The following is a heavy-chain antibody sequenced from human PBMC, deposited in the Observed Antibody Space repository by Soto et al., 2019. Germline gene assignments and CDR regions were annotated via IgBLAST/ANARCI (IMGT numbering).Heavy chain of an antibody. D-gene: IGHD5-12*01. V-gene: IGHV3-30-3*01. J-gene: IGHJ2*01. CDR2: ISYDGSNK. CDR1: GFTFSSYA. CDR3: ARDRGVEMATIYWYFDL. Sequence: QVQLVESGGGVVQPGRPLRLSCAASGFTFSSYAMHWVRQAPGKGLEWVAVISYDGSNKYYADSVKGRFTISRDNSKNTLYLQMNSLRAEDTAVYYCARDRGVEMATIYWYFDLWGRGTLVTVSS.